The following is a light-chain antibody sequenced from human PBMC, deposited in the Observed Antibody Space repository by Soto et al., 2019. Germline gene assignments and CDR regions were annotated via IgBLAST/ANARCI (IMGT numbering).Light chain of an antibody. CDR1: SSDVGGYDY. CDR3: SSRTSGSSRV. CDR2: EVT. V-gene: IGLV2-14*01. J-gene: IGLJ1*01. Sequence: QSALTQPASVSGSPGQSIAISCTGTSSDVGGYDYVSWYQQHPDKAPKLMIYEVTKRPSGVSNRFSGSKSGNTASLTISGLQPEDEADYYCSSRTSGSSRVFGSGTKVTDL.